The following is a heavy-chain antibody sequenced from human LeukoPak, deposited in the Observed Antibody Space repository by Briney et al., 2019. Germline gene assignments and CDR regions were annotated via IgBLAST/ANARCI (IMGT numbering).Heavy chain of an antibody. D-gene: IGHD3-10*01. CDR1: GYNFNSYV. V-gene: IGHV1-18*01. Sequence: GASVKVSCKASGYNFNSYVVSWVRQARGQGLEWMGRINANNGDTKYAQKFQGRVTMTTDTSTSTASMELSRLESDDTAMYYCATFSSSYGSGSFPFWGQGYLVTVFS. CDR3: ATFSSSYGSGSFPF. CDR2: INANNGDT. J-gene: IGHJ4*02.